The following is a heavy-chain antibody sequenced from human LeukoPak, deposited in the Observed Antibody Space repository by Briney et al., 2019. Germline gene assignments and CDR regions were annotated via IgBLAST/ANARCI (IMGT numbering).Heavy chain of an antibody. J-gene: IGHJ6*02. Sequence: GGSLRLSCAASGFTVSGNYMSWVRQAPGKGLEWVSSMSGIGGFVHYADSVKGRFTISRDNAKSSLYLQMNSLRAEDTAVYFCARDDYSDSPTYYNGMDVWGQGTAVTVSS. D-gene: IGHD4/OR15-4a*01. V-gene: IGHV3-21*01. CDR3: ARDDYSDSPTYYNGMDV. CDR1: GFTVSGNY. CDR2: MSGIGGFV.